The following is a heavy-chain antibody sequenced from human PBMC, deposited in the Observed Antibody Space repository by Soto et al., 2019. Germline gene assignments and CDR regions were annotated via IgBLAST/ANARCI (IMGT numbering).Heavy chain of an antibody. CDR2: IKQDGSEK. Sequence: GGSLRLSCAASGFTFSSYWMSWVRPAPGKGLEWVANIKQDGSEKYYVDSVKGRFTISRDNAKNSLYLQMNSLRAEDTAVYYCARDRAEQLVDYWGQGTLVTVSS. V-gene: IGHV3-7*03. J-gene: IGHJ4*02. CDR3: ARDRAEQLVDY. D-gene: IGHD6-6*01. CDR1: GFTFSSYW.